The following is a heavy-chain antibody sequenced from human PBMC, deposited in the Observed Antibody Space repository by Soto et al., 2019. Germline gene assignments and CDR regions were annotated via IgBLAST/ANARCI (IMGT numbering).Heavy chain of an antibody. CDR3: ARLKGYCSSTSCPNWFDP. D-gene: IGHD2-2*01. J-gene: IGHJ5*02. Sequence: SETLSLTCTVSGGSISSSSYYWGWIRQPPGKGLEWIGSIYYSGSTYYNPSLKSRVTISVDTSKNQFSLKLSSVTAADTAVYYCARLKGYCSSTSCPNWFDPWGQGTLVTVS. CDR2: IYYSGST. V-gene: IGHV4-39*01. CDR1: GGSISSSSYY.